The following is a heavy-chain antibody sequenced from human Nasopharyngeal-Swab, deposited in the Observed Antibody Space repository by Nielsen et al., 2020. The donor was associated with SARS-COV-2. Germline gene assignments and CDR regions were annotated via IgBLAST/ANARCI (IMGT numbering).Heavy chain of an antibody. CDR1: GYSFTSYW. CDR2: IYPGDSDT. Sequence: GGSLRLSCKGSGYSFTSYWIGWVRQMPGKGLEWMAIIYPGDSDTRYSPSFQGQVTISADKSISTAYLEWSSLKASDTAMYYCARHGGSSWLHFEYWGQGTPVTVSS. CDR3: ARHGGSSWLHFEY. J-gene: IGHJ4*02. V-gene: IGHV5-51*01. D-gene: IGHD6-13*01.